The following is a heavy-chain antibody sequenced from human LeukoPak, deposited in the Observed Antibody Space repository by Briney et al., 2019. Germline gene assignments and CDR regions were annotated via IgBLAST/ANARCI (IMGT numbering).Heavy chain of an antibody. CDR3: ARHLDSNIYYMDV. CDR2: IYYNGST. D-gene: IGHD1/OR15-1a*01. Sequence: PSETLSLTCTVSGGSISSSSYYWGWIRQPPEKGLEWIGSIYYNGSTYYNPSLKSRVTISVDTSKNQFSLKLSSVTAADTAVYYCARHLDSNIYYMDVWGKGTTVTVSS. J-gene: IGHJ6*03. V-gene: IGHV4-39*01. CDR1: GGSISSSSYY.